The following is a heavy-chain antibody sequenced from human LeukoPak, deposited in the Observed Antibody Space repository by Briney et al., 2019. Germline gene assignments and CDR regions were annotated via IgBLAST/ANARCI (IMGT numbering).Heavy chain of an antibody. V-gene: IGHV4-4*07. Sequence: SETLSLTCTVSGGSISSYYWSWIRQPAGKGLEWIGRIHTSGSTNYNPSLKSRVTMSVDTSKNQCSLKLSSVTAADTAVYYCARDRYYYDSSGYYRLDYWGQGTLVTVTS. J-gene: IGHJ4*02. D-gene: IGHD3-22*01. CDR3: ARDRYYYDSSGYYRLDY. CDR1: GGSISSYY. CDR2: IHTSGST.